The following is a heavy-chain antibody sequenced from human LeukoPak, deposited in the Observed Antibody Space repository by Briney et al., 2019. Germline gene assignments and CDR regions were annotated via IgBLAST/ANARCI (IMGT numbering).Heavy chain of an antibody. V-gene: IGHV1-69*04. D-gene: IGHD5-18*01. CDR1: GYTFTSYA. Sequence: SVKVSCKASGYTFTSYAISWVRQAPGQGLEWMGRIIPILGIANYAQKFQGRVTITADKSTSTAYMELSSLRSEDTAVYYCARDRIQLWSYESWGQGTLVTVSS. CDR3: ARDRIQLWSYES. CDR2: IIPILGIA. J-gene: IGHJ4*02.